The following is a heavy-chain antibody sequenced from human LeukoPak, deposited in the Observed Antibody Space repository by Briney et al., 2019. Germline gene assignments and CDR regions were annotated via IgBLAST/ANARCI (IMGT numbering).Heavy chain of an antibody. CDR2: IYYSGST. D-gene: IGHD3-10*01. J-gene: IGHJ3*02. V-gene: IGHV4-59*01. CDR3: ARVGTMARGGPLAFDI. Sequence: PSETLSLTCTVSGGSISSYYWSWIRQPPGKGLEWIGYIYYSGSTNYNPSLKSRVTISVDTSKNQFSLKLSSVTAADTAVYYCARVGTMARGGPLAFDIWGQGTMVTVSS. CDR1: GGSISSYY.